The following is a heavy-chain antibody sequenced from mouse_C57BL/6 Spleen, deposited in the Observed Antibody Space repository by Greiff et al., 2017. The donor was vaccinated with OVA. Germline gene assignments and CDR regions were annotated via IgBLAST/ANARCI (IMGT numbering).Heavy chain of an antibody. D-gene: IGHD1-1*01. Sequence: DVQLVESGGGLVKPGGSLKLSCAASGFTFSSYAMSWVRQTPEKRLEWVATISDGGSYTYYPDNVKGRFTISRDNAKNNLYLQMSHLKSEDTAMYYCARESLRGGGYFDYWGQGTTLTVSS. J-gene: IGHJ2*01. CDR3: ARESLRGGGYFDY. V-gene: IGHV5-4*01. CDR1: GFTFSSYA. CDR2: ISDGGSYT.